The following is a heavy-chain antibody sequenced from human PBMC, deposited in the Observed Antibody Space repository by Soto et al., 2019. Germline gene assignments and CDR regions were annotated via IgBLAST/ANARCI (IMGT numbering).Heavy chain of an antibody. D-gene: IGHD6-13*01. CDR3: ARVAAYSSSWYSLSDAFDI. CDR1: GYTFTSYG. V-gene: IGHV1-18*01. CDR2: ISAYNGNT. J-gene: IGHJ3*02. Sequence: GASVKVSCKASGYTFTSYGISWVRQAPGQGLEWMGWISAYNGNTNYAQKLQGRVTMTTDTSTSTAYMELRSLRSDDTAVYYCARVAAYSSSWYSLSDAFDIWGQGTMVTV.